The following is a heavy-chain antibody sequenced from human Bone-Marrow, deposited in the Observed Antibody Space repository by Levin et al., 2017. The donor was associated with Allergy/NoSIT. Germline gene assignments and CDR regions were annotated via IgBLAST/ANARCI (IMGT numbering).Heavy chain of an antibody. V-gene: IGHV3-23*01. CDR3: AKTAKHSGYDFGKYFDY. J-gene: IGHJ4*02. CDR2: ISGGGGST. CDR1: GFTFSSYA. D-gene: IGHD5-12*01. Sequence: GESLKISCAASGFTFSSYAMSWVRQAPGKGLEWVSAISGGGGSTYYADSVKGRFTISRDNSKNTLYLQMNSLRAEDTAVYYCAKTAKHSGYDFGKYFDYWGQGTLVTVSS.